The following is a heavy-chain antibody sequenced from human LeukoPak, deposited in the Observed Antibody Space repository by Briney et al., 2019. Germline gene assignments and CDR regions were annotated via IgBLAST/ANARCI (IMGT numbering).Heavy chain of an antibody. J-gene: IGHJ4*02. CDR1: GFTLTSSA. V-gene: IGHV1-58*02. Sequence: ASVKVSCKASGFTLTSSAMQWVRQARGQRLEWIGWIVVGSGNTNYAQKFQERVTITRDMSTSTAYMELSSLRSEDTAVYYCAAVGYRLQYYFDYWGQGTLVTVSS. CDR3: AAVGYRLQYYFDY. CDR2: IVVGSGNT. D-gene: IGHD4-11*01.